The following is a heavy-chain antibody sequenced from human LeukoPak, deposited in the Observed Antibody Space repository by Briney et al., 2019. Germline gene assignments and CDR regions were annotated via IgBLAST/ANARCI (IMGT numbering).Heavy chain of an antibody. D-gene: IGHD2-8*02. V-gene: IGHV3-66*01. CDR3: ARDWWGVPGCY. Sequence: GGSLRLSCVASGFTVRSNYMSWVPQAPGKGLRWVSVIYSGGSTYYAAPAKSSFTIPRDNSKNTLYVQMNSLRVEDTAVYYCARDWWGVPGCYWGEGSLVTVSS. J-gene: IGHJ4*02. CDR1: GFTVRSNY. CDR2: IYSGGST.